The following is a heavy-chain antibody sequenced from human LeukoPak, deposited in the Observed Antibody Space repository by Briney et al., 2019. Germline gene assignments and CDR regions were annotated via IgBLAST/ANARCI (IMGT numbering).Heavy chain of an antibody. V-gene: IGHV4-61*01. CDR3: ARGSGWSTNNWFDP. CDR1: AGSVSNGNYY. CDR2: ISYSGST. D-gene: IGHD6-19*01. Sequence: SETLSLTCTVSAGSVSNGNYYWSWLRQPPGKALEWIGYISYSGSTNYNASLKSRVTISGDTSKNQFSLNVSSVTAADTAVYYCARGSGWSTNNWFDPWGQGTLVTVS. J-gene: IGHJ5*02.